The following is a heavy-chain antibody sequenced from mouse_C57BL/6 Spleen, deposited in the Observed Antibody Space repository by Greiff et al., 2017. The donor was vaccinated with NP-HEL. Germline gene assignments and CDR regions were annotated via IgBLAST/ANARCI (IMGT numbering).Heavy chain of an antibody. D-gene: IGHD1-3*01. CDR2: IYPRSGNT. V-gene: IGHV1-81*01. CDR1: GYTFTSYG. Sequence: QVQLQQSGAELARPGASVKLSCKASGYTFTSYGISWVKQRTGQGLEWIGEIYPRSGNTYYNEKFKGKATLTADKSSSTAYMELRSLTSEDSAVYFCARRRSIRDYFDYWGQGTTLTVSS. J-gene: IGHJ2*01. CDR3: ARRRSIRDYFDY.